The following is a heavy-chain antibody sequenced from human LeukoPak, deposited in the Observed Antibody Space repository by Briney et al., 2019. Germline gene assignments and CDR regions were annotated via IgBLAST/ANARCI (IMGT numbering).Heavy chain of an antibody. Sequence: PSETLSLTCTVSNASISSGSYYWNWIRQPAGKRLEWIGRIYSNGDTHYNPSLKSRVTISVDTSKNQFSLKLSSVTAADTAVYYCARVTGRVGIAAAGKDWFDPWGQGTLVTVSS. V-gene: IGHV4-61*02. D-gene: IGHD6-13*01. J-gene: IGHJ5*02. CDR3: ARVTGRVGIAAAGKDWFDP. CDR2: IYSNGDT. CDR1: NASISSGSYY.